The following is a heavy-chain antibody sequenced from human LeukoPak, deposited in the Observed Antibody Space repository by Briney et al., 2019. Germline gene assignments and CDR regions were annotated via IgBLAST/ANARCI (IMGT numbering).Heavy chain of an antibody. CDR1: GFTFSSYG. J-gene: IGHJ4*02. V-gene: IGHV3-30*03. D-gene: IGHD4-17*01. Sequence: GGSLRLSCAASGFTFSSYGMHWVRQAPGKGLEWVAVISYDGSNKYYADSAKGRFTISRDNSKNTLYLQMNSLRAEDTAVYYCAREGMRTVTTLDYWGQGTLVTVSS. CDR2: ISYDGSNK. CDR3: AREGMRTVTTLDY.